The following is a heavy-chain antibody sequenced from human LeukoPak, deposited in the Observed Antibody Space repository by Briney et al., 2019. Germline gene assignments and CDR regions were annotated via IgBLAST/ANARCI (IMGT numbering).Heavy chain of an antibody. D-gene: IGHD2-15*01. CDR1: GYTFTGYY. Sequence: ASVKVSCKASGYTFTGYYMHWVRQAPGQGLEWMGWINPNSGGTNYAQKFQGRVTMTRDTSISTAHMELSRLRSDDTAVYYCARVCSGGSCYSNAIDYWGQGTLVTVSS. CDR2: INPNSGGT. V-gene: IGHV1-2*02. J-gene: IGHJ4*02. CDR3: ARVCSGGSCYSNAIDY.